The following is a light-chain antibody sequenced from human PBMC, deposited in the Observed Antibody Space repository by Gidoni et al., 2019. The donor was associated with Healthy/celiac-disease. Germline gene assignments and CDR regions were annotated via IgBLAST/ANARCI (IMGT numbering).Light chain of an antibody. Sequence: EIVLTQSSGTLSLSPGERATLSCRASQSVSSSYLAWYQQKPGQAPRLLIYGASSRATGAPDRFSGSGSGTDFTLTISRLEPEDFAVYYCQQYGSSPWTFGQXTKVEIK. CDR3: QQYGSSPWT. CDR1: QSVSSSY. V-gene: IGKV3-20*01. J-gene: IGKJ1*01. CDR2: GAS.